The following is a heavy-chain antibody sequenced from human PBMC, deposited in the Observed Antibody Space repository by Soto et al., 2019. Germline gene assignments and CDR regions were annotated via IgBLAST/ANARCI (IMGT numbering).Heavy chain of an antibody. CDR3: ARDPTVVTGYYYYGMDV. CDR2: INAGNGNT. D-gene: IGHD4-17*01. CDR1: GYTFTSYA. J-gene: IGHJ6*02. V-gene: IGHV1-3*01. Sequence: QVQLVQSGAEVKKPGASVKVSCKASGYTFTSYAMHWVRQAPGQRLEWMGWINAGNGNTKYSQKFQGRVTITRDTSESTAYMELSSLRSEDTAVYYCARDPTVVTGYYYYGMDVWGQGTTVTVSS.